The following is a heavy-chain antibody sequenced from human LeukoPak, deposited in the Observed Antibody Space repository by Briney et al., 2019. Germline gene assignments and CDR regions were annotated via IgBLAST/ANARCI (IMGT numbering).Heavy chain of an antibody. CDR3: ARYFGDPQGMDV. V-gene: IGHV3-48*02. D-gene: IGHD3-10*01. Sequence: GGSLRLSCAGSGFTFRDPWMSWVRQAPGKGLEWVSHISDSSDTIYYADSVKGRFTISRDNAKNSLFLQMNSLRDEDTAVYYCARYFGDPQGMDVWGQGTTVTVSS. CDR1: GFTFRDPW. J-gene: IGHJ6*02. CDR2: ISDSSDTI.